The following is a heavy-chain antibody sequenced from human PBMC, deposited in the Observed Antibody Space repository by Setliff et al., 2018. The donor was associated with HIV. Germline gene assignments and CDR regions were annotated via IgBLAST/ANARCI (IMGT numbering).Heavy chain of an antibody. CDR3: ARAFGSSWYGGGDYFDY. CDR1: GAYISSGSHY. V-gene: IGHV4-61*02. J-gene: IGHJ4*02. D-gene: IGHD6-13*01. Sequence: SETLSLTCTVSGAYISSGSHYWRWIRQPAGKGLEWIGRIYPSGSTNYNPSLKSQVTMSVDTSRNQFSLNLRSVTAADTAVYYCARAFGSSWYGGGDYFDYWGQGTLVTVSS. CDR2: IYPSGST.